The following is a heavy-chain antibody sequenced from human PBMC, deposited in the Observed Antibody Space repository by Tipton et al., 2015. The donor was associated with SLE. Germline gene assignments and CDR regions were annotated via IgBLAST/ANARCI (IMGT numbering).Heavy chain of an antibody. V-gene: IGHV3-30*19. D-gene: IGHD2-8*01. J-gene: IGHJ4*02. CDR1: GFTFSSYG. CDR3: ARDLVPNGHIDY. Sequence: QLVQSGGGVVQPGRSLRLSCAASGFTFSSYGMHWVRQAPGKGLEWVAVIWYDGSNKYYADSVKGRFTISRDNSKNTLYLQMNSLRAEDTAVYYCARDLVPNGHIDYWGQGTLVTVSS. CDR2: IWYDGSNK.